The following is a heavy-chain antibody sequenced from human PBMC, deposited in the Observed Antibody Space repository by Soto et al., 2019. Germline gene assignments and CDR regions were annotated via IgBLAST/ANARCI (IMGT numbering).Heavy chain of an antibody. CDR1: GFTFRSYA. J-gene: IGHJ2*01. D-gene: IGHD5-18*01. Sequence: RLPCAASGFTFRSYAMHWVRQAPGKGLEWVAVISYDGSNKYYADSVKGRFTISRDNSKNTLYLQMNSLRAEDTAVYYCARDPLWGTAMVLWYFDLWGRGTLVTVSS. CDR3: ARDPLWGTAMVLWYFDL. CDR2: ISYDGSNK. V-gene: IGHV3-30-3*01.